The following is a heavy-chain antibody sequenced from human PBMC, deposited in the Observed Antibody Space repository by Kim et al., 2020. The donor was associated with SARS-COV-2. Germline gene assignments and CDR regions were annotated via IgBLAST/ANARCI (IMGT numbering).Heavy chain of an antibody. CDR3: ARDLGYCSSTSCRNYYGMDV. CDR1: GYTFTSYY. V-gene: IGHV1-46*01. D-gene: IGHD2-2*01. J-gene: IGHJ6*02. Sequence: ASVKVSCKASGYTFTSYYMHWVRQAPGQGLEWMGIINPSGGSTSYAQKFQGRVTMTRDTSTSTVYMELSSLRSEDTAVYYCARDLGYCSSTSCRNYYGMDVWGQGTTVTVSS. CDR2: INPSGGST.